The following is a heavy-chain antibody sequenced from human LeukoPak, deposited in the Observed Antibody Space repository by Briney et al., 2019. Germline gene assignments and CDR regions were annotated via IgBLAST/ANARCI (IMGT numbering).Heavy chain of an antibody. Sequence: PSETLSLTXAVSGYSISSGYYWGWIRQPPGKGLEWIGSIYHSGSTYYNPSLKSRVTISVDTSKNQFSLKLSSVTAADTAVYYCARPWLRFSVPDWGQRTLVTVSS. V-gene: IGHV4-38-2*01. CDR2: IYHSGST. CDR3: ARPWLRFSVPD. D-gene: IGHD5-12*01. CDR1: GYSISSGYY. J-gene: IGHJ4*02.